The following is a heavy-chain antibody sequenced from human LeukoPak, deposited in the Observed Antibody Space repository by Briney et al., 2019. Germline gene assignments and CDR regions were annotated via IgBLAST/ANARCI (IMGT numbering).Heavy chain of an antibody. Sequence: PGGSLRLSFAASGFIVSTNYMIWVRQAPGKGLGWVSVIYSVGGTYYADSVRGRFTISRDNSKNMLYLQMNSLRAEDTAVYYCAIDTPAGDFEYWGQGTLVTVSS. CDR1: GFIVSTNY. J-gene: IGHJ4*02. D-gene: IGHD6-19*01. CDR3: AIDTPAGDFEY. V-gene: IGHV3-53*01. CDR2: IYSVGGT.